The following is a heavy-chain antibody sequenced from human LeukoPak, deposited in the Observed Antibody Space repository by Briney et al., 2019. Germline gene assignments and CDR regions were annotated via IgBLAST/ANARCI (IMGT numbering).Heavy chain of an antibody. CDR1: GYTLTDYY. CDR3: ARDIAGGMDV. CDR2: MNPNSGGT. V-gene: IGHV1-2*02. J-gene: IGHJ6*02. D-gene: IGHD2-15*01. Sequence: EASVKVSCKASGYTLTDYYMHWVRQAPGQGLERMGWMNPNSGGTKYAQRFQGRVTLTRDTSISTAYMELSRLRFDDTAVYYCARDIAGGMDVWGQGIMVTVSS.